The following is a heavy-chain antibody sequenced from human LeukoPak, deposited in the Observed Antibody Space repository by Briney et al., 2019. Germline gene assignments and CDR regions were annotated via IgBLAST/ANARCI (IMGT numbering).Heavy chain of an antibody. CDR3: ASHFRDGYNRLYYFDY. CDR2: INHSGST. J-gene: IGHJ4*02. V-gene: IGHV4-34*01. CDR1: GDSISNDDYY. Sequence: KSSETLSLTCTVSGDSISNDDYYWSWIRQPPGKGLEWIGEINHSGSTNYNPSLKSRVTISVDTPKNQFSLKLSSVTAADTAVYYCASHFRDGYNRLYYFDYWGQGTLVTVSS. D-gene: IGHD5-24*01.